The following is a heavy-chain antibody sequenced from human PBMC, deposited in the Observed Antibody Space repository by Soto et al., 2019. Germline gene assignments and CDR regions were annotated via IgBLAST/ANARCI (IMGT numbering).Heavy chain of an antibody. J-gene: IGHJ5*02. D-gene: IGHD3-3*01. CDR1: GFTFSSYS. CDR3: AKDPNYDFWSGYSGSGWFDP. Sequence: GGSLRLSCAASGFTFSSYSMNWVRQTPGKGLEWVSSISGSSSNMYYADSVKGRFTISRDNAKNSLYLQMNSLRAEDTAVYYCAKDPNYDFWSGYSGSGWFDPWGRGTLVTVYS. V-gene: IGHV3-21*01. CDR2: ISGSSSNM.